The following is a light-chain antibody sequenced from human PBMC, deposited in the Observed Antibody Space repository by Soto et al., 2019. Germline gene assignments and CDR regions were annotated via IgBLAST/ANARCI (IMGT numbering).Light chain of an antibody. CDR1: QSVSNK. CDR3: QKYGNSPPGT. Sequence: EIVLTQSPGTLSLSPGERATLSCRASQSVSNKVAWYQQKPGQAPRLLILGASNRATGVPDRFSGSGSGTEFTLTISRLEPEDFAVYFCQKYGNSPPGTFGQGTRLEIK. J-gene: IGKJ5*01. CDR2: GAS. V-gene: IGKV3-20*01.